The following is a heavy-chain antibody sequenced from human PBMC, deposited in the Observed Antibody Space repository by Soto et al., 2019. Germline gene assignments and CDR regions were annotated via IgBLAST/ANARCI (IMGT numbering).Heavy chain of an antibody. Sequence: GSLRLSCAASGFTFSSYAMTWVRQAPGKGLEWVSYISSGSSSKFYADSVKDRFTISRDNAKNSLYLQMNSLRAEDTAVYYCASEWMGVSDSSPSRGMDVWGQGTTVTVSS. CDR2: ISSGSSSK. CDR1: GFTFSSYA. V-gene: IGHV3-21*01. D-gene: IGHD6-6*01. J-gene: IGHJ6*02. CDR3: ASEWMGVSDSSPSRGMDV.